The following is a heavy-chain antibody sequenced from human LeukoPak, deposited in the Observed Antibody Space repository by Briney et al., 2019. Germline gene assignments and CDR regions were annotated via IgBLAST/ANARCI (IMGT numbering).Heavy chain of an antibody. D-gene: IGHD6-6*01. V-gene: IGHV3-23*01. CDR3: VKGSSSSRPYYFDY. CDR1: GFTFSSCA. CDR2: ITDSGGDT. J-gene: IGHJ4*02. Sequence: GGSLRLSCAASGFTFSSCAMSWVRQAPGKGRDWFSAITDSGGDTYYADSLKGRFTISRDNSKNTLFLQMNSVRAADTAVYYCVKGSSSSRPYYFDYWGQGTLVTVSS.